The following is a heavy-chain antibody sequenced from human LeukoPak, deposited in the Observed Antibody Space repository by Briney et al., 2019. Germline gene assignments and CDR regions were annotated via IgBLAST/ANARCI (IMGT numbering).Heavy chain of an antibody. D-gene: IGHD2-15*01. J-gene: IGHJ4*02. V-gene: IGHV4-4*02. CDR1: GVSIGSGGY. Sequence: SGTLSLTCAVSGVSIGSGGYWSWVRQPPGKGLEWIGQIFYIGSAHYNPSFESRVIMSIDNSRNQLSLRFNSVTAADMAVYYCARHGSYSLAFWGQGALVTVSS. CDR3: ARHGSYSLAF. CDR2: IFYIGSA.